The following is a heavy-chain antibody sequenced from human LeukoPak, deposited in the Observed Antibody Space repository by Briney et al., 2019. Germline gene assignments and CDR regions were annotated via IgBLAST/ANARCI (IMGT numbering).Heavy chain of an antibody. D-gene: IGHD2-15*01. Sequence: ASVKVSCKASGYTFTGYYMHWVRQAPGQGLEWMGIINPSGGSTSYAQKFQGRVTMTRDTSTSTVYMELSSLRSEDTAVYYCARDPFCSGGSCYGLHDAFDIWSQGTMVTVSS. CDR3: ARDPFCSGGSCYGLHDAFDI. J-gene: IGHJ3*02. CDR2: INPSGGST. V-gene: IGHV1-46*01. CDR1: GYTFTGYY.